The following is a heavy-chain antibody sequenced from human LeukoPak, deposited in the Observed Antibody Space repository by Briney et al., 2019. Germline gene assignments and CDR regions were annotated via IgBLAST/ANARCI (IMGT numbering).Heavy chain of an antibody. CDR2: ISAYNGST. V-gene: IGHV1-18*01. J-gene: IGHJ4*02. CDR1: GYTFTSYG. Sequence: ASVKVSCKASGYTFTSYGISWVRQAPGQGLEWMGWISAYNGSTNYAQKLQGRVTMTTDTSTSTAYMELRSLRSDDTAVYYCARDTLYYYGSGSYYPDYWGQGTLVTVSS. CDR3: ARDTLYYYGSGSYYPDY. D-gene: IGHD3-10*01.